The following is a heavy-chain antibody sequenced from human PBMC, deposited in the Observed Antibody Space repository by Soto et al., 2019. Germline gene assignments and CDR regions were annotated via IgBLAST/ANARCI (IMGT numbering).Heavy chain of an antibody. Sequence: GGSLRLSCAASGFTFSNAWMNWVRQAPGKGLEWVGRIKSKTDGGTTDYAAPVKGRFTISRDDSKKTLYLQMNSLKTEDTAVYYCTTDLPRVGAFDIWGQGTMVIVPS. CDR1: GFTFSNAW. J-gene: IGHJ3*02. V-gene: IGHV3-15*07. CDR2: IKSKTDGGTT. D-gene: IGHD1-26*01. CDR3: TTDLPRVGAFDI.